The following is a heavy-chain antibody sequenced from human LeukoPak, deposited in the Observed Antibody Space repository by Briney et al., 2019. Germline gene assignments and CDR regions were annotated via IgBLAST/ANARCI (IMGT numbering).Heavy chain of an antibody. V-gene: IGHV3-23*01. D-gene: IGHD3-3*01. J-gene: IGHJ4*02. CDR3: AKLLFSGGYYPLGY. Sequence: GGSLRLSCAASGFSFSTYSMSWVRQAPGKGLEWVSVISDTGATTFYADSVKGRFTISRDNSKNTLYLQMSSLRVEDTAVYYCAKLLFSGGYYPLGYWGQGTLVTVSS. CDR2: ISDTGATT. CDR1: GFSFSTYS.